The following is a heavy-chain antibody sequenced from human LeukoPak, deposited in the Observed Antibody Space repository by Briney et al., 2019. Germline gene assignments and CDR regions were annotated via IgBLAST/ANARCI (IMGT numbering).Heavy chain of an antibody. CDR1: GYSFSSYG. Sequence: GASVKVSCRASGYSFSSYGISWVRQAPGQGLEWLGWINPNSGDTYYAQKFQGRVTMTRDTSISTAYMELSRLRSDDTATYYCARGDYYDSSGFRWWGQGTLVTVSS. V-gene: IGHV1-2*02. J-gene: IGHJ4*02. CDR2: INPNSGDT. CDR3: ARGDYYDSSGFRW. D-gene: IGHD3-22*01.